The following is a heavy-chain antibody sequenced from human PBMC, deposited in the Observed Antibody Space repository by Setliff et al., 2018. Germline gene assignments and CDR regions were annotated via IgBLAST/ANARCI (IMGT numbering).Heavy chain of an antibody. CDR1: GFTVSSNY. D-gene: IGHD3-3*01. CDR2: IYSGGNT. V-gene: IGHV3-53*01. CDR3: AKSPHDFWSGRVFFDY. Sequence: GGSLRLSCAASGFTVSSNYMSWVRQAPGKGLEWVSLIYSGGNTYYADSVQGRFTISRDNHKNTLYLQMNSLRVEDTAIYYCAKSPHDFWSGRVFFDYWGQGILVTVSS. J-gene: IGHJ4*01.